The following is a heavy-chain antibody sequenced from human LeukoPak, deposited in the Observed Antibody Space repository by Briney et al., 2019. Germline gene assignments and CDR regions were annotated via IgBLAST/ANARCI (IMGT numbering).Heavy chain of an antibody. J-gene: IGHJ4*02. V-gene: IGHV3-7*01. D-gene: IGHD3-10*01. CDR3: ARNRGGQQFDC. CDR1: GFTFSDYW. CDR2: INTDGSTT. Sequence: GGSLRLSCAASGFTFSDYWIDWVRQAPGQGLEWVANINTDGSTTNYVESVRGRFTISRDNTRSSLSLQMNNLRDEDTAVYYCARNRGGQQFDCWGQGTLLTVSS.